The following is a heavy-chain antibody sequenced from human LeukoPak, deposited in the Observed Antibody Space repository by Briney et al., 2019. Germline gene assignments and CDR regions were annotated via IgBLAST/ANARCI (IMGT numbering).Heavy chain of an antibody. J-gene: IGHJ4*02. CDR2: VNWNSGLI. D-gene: IGHD6-6*01. CDR3: AKGGASSSSAPFDY. Sequence: GGSLRLSCAASGFTFDDYAMHWVRQVPGKGLEWVSGVNWNSGLIVYADSVKGRFIISRDDAKNSLHLQMNSLRGEDTALYYCAKGGASSSSAPFDYWGQGTLVTVSS. V-gene: IGHV3-9*01. CDR1: GFTFDDYA.